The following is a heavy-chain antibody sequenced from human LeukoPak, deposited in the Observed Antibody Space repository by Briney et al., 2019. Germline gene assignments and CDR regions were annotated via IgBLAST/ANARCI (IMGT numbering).Heavy chain of an antibody. CDR2: IYYSGST. V-gene: IGHV4-30-4*08. CDR1: GGSISSYF. J-gene: IGHJ4*02. Sequence: SETLSLTCTVSGGSISSYFWSWIRQPPEKGLEWIGYIYYSGSTYYNPSLKSRVTISVDTSKNQFSLKLSSVTAADTAVYYCARGGMSEMVFDYWGQGTLVTVSS. CDR3: ARGGMSEMVFDY. D-gene: IGHD5-24*01.